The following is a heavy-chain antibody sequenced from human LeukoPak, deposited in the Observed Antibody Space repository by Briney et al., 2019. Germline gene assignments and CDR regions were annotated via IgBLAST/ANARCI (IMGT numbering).Heavy chain of an antibody. V-gene: IGHV4-61*02. Sequence: SETLSLTCTVSGGSISSGSYYWSWIRQPAGKELEWIGRIYTSGSTNYNPSLKSRVTISVDTSKNQFSLKLSSVTAADTAVYYCARAVITMIVPSGDWFDPWGQGTLVTVSS. CDR1: GGSISSGSYY. J-gene: IGHJ5*02. CDR2: IYTSGST. D-gene: IGHD3-22*01. CDR3: ARAVITMIVPSGDWFDP.